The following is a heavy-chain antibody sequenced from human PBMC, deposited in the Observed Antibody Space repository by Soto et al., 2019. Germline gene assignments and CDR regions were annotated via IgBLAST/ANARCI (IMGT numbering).Heavy chain of an antibody. Sequence: QVQLQESGPGLVKPSQTLSLTCTVSGGSISTGGYYWSWIRQHPGRVLEWIGYIYHSGMTFSNPSLQSRITITIDSSKNKSALKLRSVTAADTAVYYCATVRWELHDAFDIWGQGTMVSVSS. CDR3: ATVRWELHDAFDI. D-gene: IGHD1-26*01. V-gene: IGHV4-31*03. CDR2: IYHSGMT. J-gene: IGHJ3*02. CDR1: GGSISTGGYY.